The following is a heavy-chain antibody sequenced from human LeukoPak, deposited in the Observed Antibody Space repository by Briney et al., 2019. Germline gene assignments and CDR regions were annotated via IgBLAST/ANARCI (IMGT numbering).Heavy chain of an antibody. CDR3: AREIPYCSSTSCLSTGYYYYYMDV. D-gene: IGHD2-2*01. J-gene: IGHJ6*03. CDR1: GDSINNYY. V-gene: IGHV4-59*01. CDR2: INYSGSS. Sequence: SETLSLTCTVSGDSINNYYWSWIRQPPGKGLEWIGNINYSGSSNSNPSLKSRVTISVDTSKNQFSLKLSSVTAADTAVYYCAREIPYCSSTSCLSTGYYYYYMDVWGKGTTVTISS.